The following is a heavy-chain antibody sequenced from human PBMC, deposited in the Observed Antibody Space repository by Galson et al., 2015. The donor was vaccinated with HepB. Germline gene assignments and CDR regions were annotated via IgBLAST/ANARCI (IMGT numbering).Heavy chain of an antibody. CDR3: TRGLAGPGYYYYMDV. Sequence: SLRLSCAASGFTFSNAWMSWVRQAPGKGLEWVGRIKSKADGGTTDYAAPVKGRFTISRDDSKNTLYLQLNSLKTEDTAVYYCTRGLAGPGYYYYMDVWGKGTTVTVSS. CDR2: IKSKADGGTT. D-gene: IGHD6-19*01. V-gene: IGHV3-15*01. CDR1: GFTFSNAW. J-gene: IGHJ6*03.